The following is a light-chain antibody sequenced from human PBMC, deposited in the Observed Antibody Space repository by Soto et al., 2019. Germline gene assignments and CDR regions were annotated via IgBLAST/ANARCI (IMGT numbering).Light chain of an antibody. CDR3: QQYGSSPYT. V-gene: IGKV3-20*01. J-gene: IGKJ2*01. CDR2: GAS. Sequence: EIVLTQSPGTLSLSPGERASLSCRASESVTASDLAWYQQKPGQAPRLLIYGASSRATGIPDRFSGSGSGTDFTLTFSRLEPEDFAVYYCQQYGSSPYTFGQGTKLEIK. CDR1: ESVTASD.